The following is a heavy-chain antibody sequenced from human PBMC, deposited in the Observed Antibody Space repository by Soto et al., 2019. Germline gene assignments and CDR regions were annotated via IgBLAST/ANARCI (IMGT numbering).Heavy chain of an antibody. CDR3: ARVVTTYYDFWSGYSNWFDP. D-gene: IGHD3-3*01. CDR2: IYYSGST. Sequence: TCTVSGGSISSYYWSWIRQPPGKGLEWIGYIYYSGSTNYNPSLKSRVTISVDTSKNQFSLKLSSVTAADTAVYYCARVVTTYYDFWSGYSNWFDPWGQGTLVTVSS. CDR1: GGSISSYY. J-gene: IGHJ5*02. V-gene: IGHV4-59*01.